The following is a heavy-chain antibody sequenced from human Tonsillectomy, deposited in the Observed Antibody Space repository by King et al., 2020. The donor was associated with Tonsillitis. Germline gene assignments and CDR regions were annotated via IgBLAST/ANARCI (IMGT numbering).Heavy chain of an antibody. D-gene: IGHD6-19*01. CDR2: IYHSGST. J-gene: IGHJ4*02. Sequence: VQLQQWGAGLLTPSETLSLTCAVYGGSFSGYYWSWIRQPPGKGLEWSGEIYHSGSTNYNPSLKSRVTVSVDTSKNQFSLKLSSVTAADTALYYCAGGGRVAGDMDDWGQGTLVTVSS. V-gene: IGHV4-34*01. CDR1: GGSFSGYY. CDR3: AGGGRVAGDMDD.